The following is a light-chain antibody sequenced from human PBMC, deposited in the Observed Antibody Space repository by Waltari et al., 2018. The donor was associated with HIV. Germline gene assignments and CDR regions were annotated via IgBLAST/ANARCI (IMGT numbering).Light chain of an antibody. Sequence: QYVLTQPPSASGTPGQRVTISCSGSSANIGNTDYWYQQRPGTAPKVLIYRDNQRPSGVPDRFSGSRSGTSASLDVSGLRSEDEATYFCAAWDDILSGWVFGGGTKLTVL. V-gene: IGLV1-47*01. J-gene: IGLJ3*02. CDR2: RDN. CDR1: SANIGNTD. CDR3: AAWDDILSGWV.